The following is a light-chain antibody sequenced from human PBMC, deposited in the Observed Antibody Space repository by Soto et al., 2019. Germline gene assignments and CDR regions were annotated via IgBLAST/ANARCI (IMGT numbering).Light chain of an antibody. CDR2: EAS. Sequence: EIVLTQSPATLSLSPGERSTLSCRASQGVGNNLAWYQQKPGQAPGLLIYEASTRATGIPARFSGSGSGTDFTLTISSLEPEDFAVYYCQQHAHWPLTFGGGTKVDIK. J-gene: IGKJ4*01. V-gene: IGKV3-11*01. CDR1: QGVGNN. CDR3: QQHAHWPLT.